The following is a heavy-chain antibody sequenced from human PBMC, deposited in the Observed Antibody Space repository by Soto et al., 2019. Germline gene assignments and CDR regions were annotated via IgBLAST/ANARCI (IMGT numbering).Heavy chain of an antibody. CDR3: AKDRHYPRDYFHY. CDR1: GFTFSSSA. Sequence: SLRLSCAASGFTFSSSAISWVRQAPGKGLEWVSAVSATGQGIYYADSVRGRFTISRDNSKNTVFLNMDSLSAEDTAVYYCAKDRHYPRDYFHYWGQGTLVTVSS. J-gene: IGHJ4*02. CDR2: VSATGQGI. D-gene: IGHD3-10*01. V-gene: IGHV3-23*01.